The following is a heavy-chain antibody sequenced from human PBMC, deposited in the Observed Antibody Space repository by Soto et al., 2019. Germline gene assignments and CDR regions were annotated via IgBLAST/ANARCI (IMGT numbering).Heavy chain of an antibody. J-gene: IGHJ4*02. CDR1: GFSFSNYA. D-gene: IGHD1-26*01. Sequence: GGSLRLSCAASGFSFSNYAMNWVRQAPGKGLEWVSGISGGGGTYYADSVKGRFIISRDNSKNTVYLQMNSLRAEDTAFYYCAKDSISDRETFNFDSWGQGTLVTVSS. CDR3: AKDSISDRETFNFDS. V-gene: IGHV3-23*01. CDR2: ISGGGGT.